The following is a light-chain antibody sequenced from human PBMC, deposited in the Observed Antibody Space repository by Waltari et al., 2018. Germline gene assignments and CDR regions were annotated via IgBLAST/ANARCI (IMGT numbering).Light chain of an antibody. J-gene: IGLJ1*01. CDR2: EVF. Sequence: QSALTPPASVSGSPGQSITISCTGTNNVVGNYYLLSWYRQYHGKAPKLMIYEVFKRPSGVSIRFSASKSGNTASLTISGLQAEDEADYYCSSYAGTSSAYVFGTGTKVTVL. CDR3: SSYAGTSSAYV. V-gene: IGLV2-23*02. CDR1: NNVVGNYYL.